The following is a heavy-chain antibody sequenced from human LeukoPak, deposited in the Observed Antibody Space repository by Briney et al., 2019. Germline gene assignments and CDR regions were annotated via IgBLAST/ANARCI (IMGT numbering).Heavy chain of an antibody. D-gene: IGHD2-2*02. J-gene: IGHJ5*02. V-gene: IGHV4-39*01. CDR3: ASVLGYCSSTSCYNH. CDR2: IYYSGST. Sequence: SETLSLTGTVSGGSISSSSYYWGWTRQPPGKGLEWIGSIYYSGSTYYNPSLKSRVTISVDTSKNQFSLKLSSVTAADTAVYYCASVLGYCSSTSCYNHWGQGTLVTVSS. CDR1: GGSISSSSYY.